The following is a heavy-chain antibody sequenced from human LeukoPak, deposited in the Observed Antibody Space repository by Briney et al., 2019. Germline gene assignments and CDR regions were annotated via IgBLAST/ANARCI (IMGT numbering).Heavy chain of an antibody. Sequence: GGSLRLSCAASGFTFSVYGMHWVRQAPGKGLEWVGVIWNDGSNKYYADSVKGRFTISRDNSKNTLYLQMNSLRAEDTAVYYCARFYGSGSFDCWGQGTLVTVSS. D-gene: IGHD3-10*01. J-gene: IGHJ4*02. CDR3: ARFYGSGSFDC. CDR1: GFTFSVYG. CDR2: IWNDGSNK. V-gene: IGHV3-33*01.